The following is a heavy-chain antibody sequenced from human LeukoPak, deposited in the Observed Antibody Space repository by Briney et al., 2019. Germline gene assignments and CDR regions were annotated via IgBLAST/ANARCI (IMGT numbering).Heavy chain of an antibody. Sequence: PGGSLRLSCAASGFTFSDYYMSWIRQAPGKGLEWVSYISSSGSTIYYADSVKGRFTISRDNAKNSLYLQMNSLRAEDTAVYYCARCEWHYYHYYMDVWGKGTTVTVSS. V-gene: IGHV3-11*01. CDR3: ARCEWHYYHYYMDV. CDR2: ISSSGSTI. D-gene: IGHD3-3*01. J-gene: IGHJ6*03. CDR1: GFTFSDYY.